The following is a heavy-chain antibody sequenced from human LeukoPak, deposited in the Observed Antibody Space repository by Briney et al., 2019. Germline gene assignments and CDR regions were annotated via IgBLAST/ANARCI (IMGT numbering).Heavy chain of an antibody. CDR3: ARALHHYCSSTSCRYYYYYYMDV. CDR1: GGSFSGYY. J-gene: IGHJ6*03. CDR2: INHSGST. D-gene: IGHD2-2*01. Sequence: SETLSLTCAVSGGSFSGYYWSRIRQPPGKGLEWIGEINHSGSTKYNPSLKSRVTISVDTSKNQFSLKLSSVTAADTAVYYCARALHHYCSSTSCRYYYYYYMDVWGKGTTVTVSS. V-gene: IGHV4-34*01.